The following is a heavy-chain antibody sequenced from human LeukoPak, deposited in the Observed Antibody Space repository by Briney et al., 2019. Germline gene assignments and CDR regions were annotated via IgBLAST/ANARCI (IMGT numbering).Heavy chain of an antibody. CDR3: ARQGSGSARD. Sequence: SETLSLTCAVSGGSISSGGYSWSWIRQPPGKGLEWIGYIYHSGSTNYNPSLKSRVTISVDTSKNQFSLKLSSVTAADTAVYYCARQGSGSARDWGQGTLVTVSS. D-gene: IGHD6-19*01. V-gene: IGHV4-30-2*01. CDR2: IYHSGST. CDR1: GGSISSGGYS. J-gene: IGHJ4*02.